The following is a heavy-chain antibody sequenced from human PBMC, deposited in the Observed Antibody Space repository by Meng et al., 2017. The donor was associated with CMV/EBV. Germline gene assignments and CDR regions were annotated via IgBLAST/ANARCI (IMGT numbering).Heavy chain of an antibody. CDR3: ARFPYYDFWSGYYTWVGGPPNSIDY. Sequence: GESLKISCAASGFTFSSYAMHWVRQAPGKGLEWVAVISYDGSNKYYADSVKGRFTISRDNSKNTLYLQMNSLRAEDTAVYYCARFPYYDFWSGYYTWVGGPPNSIDYWGQGTLVTVSS. CDR2: ISYDGSNK. J-gene: IGHJ4*02. CDR1: GFTFSSYA. V-gene: IGHV3-30-3*01. D-gene: IGHD3-3*01.